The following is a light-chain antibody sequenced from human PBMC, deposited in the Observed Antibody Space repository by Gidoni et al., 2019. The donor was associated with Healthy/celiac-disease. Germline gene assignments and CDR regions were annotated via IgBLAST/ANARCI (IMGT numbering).Light chain of an antibody. CDR2: LGS. CDR1: QSLLHSNGYNY. J-gene: IGKJ2*01. Sequence: ETVMTQSPLSLPVTPGEPASISCRSSQSLLHSNGYNYLDWYLQKPGQSPQLLIYLGSNRASGVPDRFSGSGSGTDFTLKISRVQAEDVGVYYCMQALQTPPYTFGQGTKLEIK. V-gene: IGKV2-28*01. CDR3: MQALQTPPYT.